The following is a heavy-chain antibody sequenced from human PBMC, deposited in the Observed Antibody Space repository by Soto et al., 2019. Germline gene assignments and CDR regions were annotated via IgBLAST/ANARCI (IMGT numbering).Heavy chain of an antibody. V-gene: IGHV5-51*01. D-gene: IGHD6-19*01. CDR2: IYPGDSRT. Sequence: GESLKISCKGFGYSFTTYWIAWVRQMPGKGLEWMGIIYPGDSRTRYSPSFQGQVTISADKSISTAYLQWSSLKASDTAVYYCARRGGFRYSSGSPHAFDIWGQGTMVTVSS. CDR1: GYSFTTYW. J-gene: IGHJ3*02. CDR3: ARRGGFRYSSGSPHAFDI.